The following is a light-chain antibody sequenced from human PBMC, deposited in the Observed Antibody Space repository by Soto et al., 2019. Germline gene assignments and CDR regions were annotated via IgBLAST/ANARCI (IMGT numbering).Light chain of an antibody. CDR1: RSDIGGYNY. Sequence: QSVLTQPASVSGSPGQSITISCTGTRSDIGGYNYVSWYQQYPGKAPKLMIYDVSNRPSGVSSRFSGSKSGSTASLTISGLQAEDEADYYCSSYTSSNTVVIGGGTKVTVL. V-gene: IGLV2-14*01. J-gene: IGLJ2*01. CDR2: DVS. CDR3: SSYTSSNTVV.